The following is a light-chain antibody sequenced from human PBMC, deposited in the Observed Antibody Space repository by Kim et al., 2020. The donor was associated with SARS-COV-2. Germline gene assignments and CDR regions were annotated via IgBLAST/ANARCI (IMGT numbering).Light chain of an antibody. CDR3: CSYAGSYSWV. J-gene: IGLJ3*02. CDR1: SSDVGGYNY. V-gene: IGLV2-11*01. Sequence: LVTISCTGTSSDVGGYNYVSWYQQHPGKAPKLKIYDVSKRPSGVPDRFSGSKSGNTASLTISGLQAEDEADYYCCSYAGSYSWVFGGGTQLTVL. CDR2: DVS.